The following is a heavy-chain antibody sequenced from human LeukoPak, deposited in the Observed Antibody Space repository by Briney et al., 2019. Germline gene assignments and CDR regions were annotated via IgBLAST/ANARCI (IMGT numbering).Heavy chain of an antibody. J-gene: IGHJ4*02. D-gene: IGHD5-12*01. CDR1: GFTFSDYY. Sequence: SGGSLRLSCAASGFTFSDYYMSWIRQAPGKGLEWVSYISSSSSYTNYADSVKGRFTISRDNAKNSLYLQMNSLGAEDTAVYYCARTRGYSGYNYFDYWGQGTLVTVSS. CDR2: ISSSSSYT. V-gene: IGHV3-11*06. CDR3: ARTRGYSGYNYFDY.